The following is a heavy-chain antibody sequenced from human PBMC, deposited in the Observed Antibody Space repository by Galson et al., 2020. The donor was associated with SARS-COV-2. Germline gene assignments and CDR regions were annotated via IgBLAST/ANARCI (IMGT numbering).Heavy chain of an antibody. J-gene: IGHJ4*02. CDR2: ISYSGST. D-gene: IGHD3-22*01. CDR3: ARANGEGTMIVVVTHVDY. Sequence: ETSETLSLTCTVSGGSISSGGYYWSWIRQHPGKGLEWIGYISYSGSTYYTPSLKSRVTISVDTSKNQFSLKLSSVTAADTAVYYCARANGEGTMIVVVTHVDYWGQGTLVTVSS. CDR1: GGSISSGGYY. V-gene: IGHV4-31*03.